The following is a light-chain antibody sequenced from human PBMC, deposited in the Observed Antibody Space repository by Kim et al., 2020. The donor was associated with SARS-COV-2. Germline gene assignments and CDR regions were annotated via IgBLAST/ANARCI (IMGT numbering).Light chain of an antibody. V-gene: IGKV1-39*01. J-gene: IGKJ2*03. CDR3: QQSYSTPYS. CDR2: AAS. CDR1: QSISSY. Sequence: SASVGDRVTITCRASQSISSYLNWYQQKPGKAPKLLIYAASSLQSVVPSRFSGSGSGTDFTLTISSLQPADFATYYCQQSYSTPYSFRQGTKLEIK.